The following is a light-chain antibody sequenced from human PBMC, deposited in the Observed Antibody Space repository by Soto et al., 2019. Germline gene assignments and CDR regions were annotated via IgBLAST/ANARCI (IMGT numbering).Light chain of an antibody. CDR3: GAWDDSLNGLV. Sequence: QSVLTQPPSASGTPGQRVTISCSGSSSNIGSNTVNWYQQLPGTAPKLLIYNNNQRRSWVPARFFGSKSGTSASLAISGLQSDDEDDYYCGAWDDSLNGLVFGTGTKVTVL. V-gene: IGLV1-44*01. CDR1: SSNIGSNT. CDR2: NNN. J-gene: IGLJ1*01.